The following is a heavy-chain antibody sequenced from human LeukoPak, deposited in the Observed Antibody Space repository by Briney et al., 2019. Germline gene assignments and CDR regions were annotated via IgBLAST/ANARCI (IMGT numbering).Heavy chain of an antibody. CDR2: IYNIGST. D-gene: IGHD3-10*01. J-gene: IGHJ6*03. Sequence: SETLSLTCNVSGGSTSSYHWSWIRQPAGKGLEWVGRIYNIGSTNYNPSLKSRVFISVDKSKNLLSLKLISVTAADTAVYFCARDSERPPYYYYYMDVWGRGTTVTVSS. CDR1: GGSTSSYH. V-gene: IGHV4-4*07. CDR3: ARDSERPPYYYYYMDV.